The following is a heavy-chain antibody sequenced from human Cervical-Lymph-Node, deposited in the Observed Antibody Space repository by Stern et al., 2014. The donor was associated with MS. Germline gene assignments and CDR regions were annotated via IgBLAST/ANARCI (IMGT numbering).Heavy chain of an antibody. V-gene: IGHV1-24*01. J-gene: IGHJ6*02. CDR1: GYTLTELS. CDR2: FDPEDGDT. D-gene: IGHD3-3*01. Sequence: VQLEESGAEVKKPGASVKVSCKVSGYTLTELSMHWVRQAPGKGLEWMGGFDPEDGDTIYAQKFQGRVTMTEDTSTDTAYMELSSLRSEDTAVYYCATDRDDFRSGYSAPTKGYGLDVWGQGTTVTVTS. CDR3: ATDRDDFRSGYSAPTKGYGLDV.